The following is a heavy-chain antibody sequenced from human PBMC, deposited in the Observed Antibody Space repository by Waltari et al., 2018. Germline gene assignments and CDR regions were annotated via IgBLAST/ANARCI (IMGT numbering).Heavy chain of an antibody. V-gene: IGHV1-2*02. Sequence: QVHLVQSGAEVKKPGASVKVSCKASGYTFTGYQIHWVRQAPGQGIEWMGWRNPNNGGTNYAQNFQGRVTITRETSIRTAYMELSRLRSDDTAMYYCARDLVVGSGDYWGQGTLVTVSS. J-gene: IGHJ4*01. CDR2: RNPNNGGT. D-gene: IGHD1-26*01. CDR1: GYTFTGYQ. CDR3: ARDLVVGSGDY.